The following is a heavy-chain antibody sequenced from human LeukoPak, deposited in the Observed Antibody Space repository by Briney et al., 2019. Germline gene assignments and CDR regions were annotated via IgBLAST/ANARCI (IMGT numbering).Heavy chain of an antibody. J-gene: IGHJ4*02. CDR2: IKQDGSEK. V-gene: IGHV3-7*05. Sequence: GGSLRLSCAASGFTFSTYWMSWVRQAPGKGLEWVANIKQDGSEKFHVDSVKGRFTISRDNTKNSLYLQMNSLRAEDTAVYYCARDRNYDSSGYFYPYFDYWGQGTLVTVSS. D-gene: IGHD3-22*01. CDR1: GFTFSTYW. CDR3: ARDRNYDSSGYFYPYFDY.